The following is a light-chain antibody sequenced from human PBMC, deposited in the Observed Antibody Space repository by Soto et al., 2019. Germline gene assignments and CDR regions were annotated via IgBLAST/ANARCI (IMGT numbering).Light chain of an antibody. V-gene: IGLV1-40*01. Sequence: QSVLTQPPSVSGAPGQRVTIPCTGSSSNIGAGYDVHWYHQLPGTAPKLLIYGNSNRPSRVPDRFSGAKSGTSASLAITGLQAEDAAADYCQSYDSSLSVVVFGGGTKLTVL. CDR2: GNS. CDR1: SSNIGAGYD. J-gene: IGLJ2*01. CDR3: QSYDSSLSVVV.